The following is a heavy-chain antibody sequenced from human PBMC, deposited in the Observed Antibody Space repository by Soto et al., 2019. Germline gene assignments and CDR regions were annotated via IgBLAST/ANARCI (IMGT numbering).Heavy chain of an antibody. D-gene: IGHD3-10*01. V-gene: IGHV1-69*13. CDR2: INPNIGKA. CDR1: GYTFTSYD. J-gene: IGHJ6*02. CDR3: ARPRHVASNGVMDV. Sequence: GASVKVSCKASGYTFTSYDINWVRQATGQGLEWMGGINPNIGKASYAQKFQGRVTITADESTSTAYMELSSLRSEDTAVYYCARPRHVASNGVMDVWGQGTTVTVSS.